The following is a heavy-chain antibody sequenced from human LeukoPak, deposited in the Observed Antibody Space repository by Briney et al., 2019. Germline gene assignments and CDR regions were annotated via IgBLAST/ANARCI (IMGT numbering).Heavy chain of an antibody. V-gene: IGHV3-30*02. CDR1: GFTFSSYG. Sequence: GGSLRLSCAASGFTFSSYGMHWVRQAPGKGLEWVAFIRYDGSNKYYADSVKGRFTISRDNSKNTLYLQMNSLRAEDTAVYYCAGFYDIGKYYFDYWGQGTLVTVSS. CDR2: IRYDGSNK. D-gene: IGHD3-9*01. J-gene: IGHJ4*02. CDR3: AGFYDIGKYYFDY.